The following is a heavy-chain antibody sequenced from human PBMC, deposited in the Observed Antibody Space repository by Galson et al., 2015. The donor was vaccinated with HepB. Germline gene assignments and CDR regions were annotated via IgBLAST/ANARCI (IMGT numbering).Heavy chain of an antibody. J-gene: IGHJ4*02. D-gene: IGHD2-21*02. V-gene: IGHV3-23*01. CDR1: GFTFSSYA. CDR3: AKAGGIVVVTAFRFDY. CDR2: ISGSGGSV. Sequence: SLRLSCAASGFTFSSYAMSWVRQAPGKGLEWVSAISGSGGSVYYADSVKGRFTISRDNSKNTLYLQMNSLRAEDTAVYYCAKAGGIVVVTAFRFDYWGQGTLVTVSS.